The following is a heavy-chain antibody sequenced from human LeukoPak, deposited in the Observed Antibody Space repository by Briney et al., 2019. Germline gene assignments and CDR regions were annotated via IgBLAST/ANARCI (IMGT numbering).Heavy chain of an antibody. V-gene: IGHV1-69*05. CDR1: GGTFSSYA. D-gene: IGHD3-3*01. J-gene: IGHJ5*02. CDR3: ARADFWRQAGYNWFDP. CDR2: IIPIFGTA. Sequence: SVKVSCKASGGTFSSYAISWVRQAPGQGLEWMGRIIPIFGTANYAQKFQGRVTITTDESTSTAYMELSSLRSEDTAVYYCARADFWRQAGYNWFDPWGQGTLVTVSS.